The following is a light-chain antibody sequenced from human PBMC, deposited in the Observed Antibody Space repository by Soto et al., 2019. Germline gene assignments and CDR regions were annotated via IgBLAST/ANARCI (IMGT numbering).Light chain of an antibody. Sequence: DIQMTQSPPTLSASVGDRVTITCRASQSIRHYLAWCQQMPGKAPKLLIYGASTLQSGVPSRFSGSGSGTEFTLTICSLQHDDFGTYFCQHHNSYSQTFGQGTNVDIK. J-gene: IGKJ1*01. CDR3: QHHNSYSQT. V-gene: IGKV1-5*01. CDR2: GAS. CDR1: QSIRHY.